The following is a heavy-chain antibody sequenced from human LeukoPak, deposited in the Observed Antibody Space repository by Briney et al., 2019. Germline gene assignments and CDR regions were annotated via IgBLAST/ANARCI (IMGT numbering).Heavy chain of an antibody. CDR3: ARQDFGSGILPGY. D-gene: IGHD3-10*01. CDR2: VYYTGST. J-gene: IGHJ4*02. Sequence: SETLSLTCTVSGASITNSLYYWGWIRQPPGKGLEWIATVYYTGSTYYNPSLKSRVTISIDTSKSHFSLRLSSVTAADMAVYYCARQDFGSGILPGYWGQGTLVTVSS. CDR1: GASITNSLYY. V-gene: IGHV4-39*01.